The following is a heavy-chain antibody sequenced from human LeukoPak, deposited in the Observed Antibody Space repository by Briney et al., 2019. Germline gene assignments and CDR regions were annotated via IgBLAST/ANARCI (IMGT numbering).Heavy chain of an antibody. J-gene: IGHJ4*02. CDR1: GYTFTSYG. Sequence: ASVKVSCKASGYTFTSYGISWVRQAPGQGLEWMGWISAYNGNTNYAQKLQGRVTMTTDTSTSTAYMELRSLRSDDTAVYYCARDITGYDSSGYYRHLFDYWGQGTLVTVSS. CDR2: ISAYNGNT. V-gene: IGHV1-18*01. D-gene: IGHD3-22*01. CDR3: ARDITGYDSSGYYRHLFDY.